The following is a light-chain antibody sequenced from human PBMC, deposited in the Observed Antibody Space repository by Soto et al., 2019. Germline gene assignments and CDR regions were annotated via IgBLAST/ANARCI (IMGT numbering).Light chain of an antibody. CDR2: DAS. J-gene: IGKJ5*01. CDR1: QTISSW. Sequence: DIQMTQSLSTLSGSVGDRFTITCRASQTISSWLAWYQQKPGKAPKLLIYDASSLESGVPSRFSGSGSGTDYTLTINSLQPEDFASYYCQQANSIPITFGQATRLEIK. CDR3: QQANSIPIT. V-gene: IGKV1-5*01.